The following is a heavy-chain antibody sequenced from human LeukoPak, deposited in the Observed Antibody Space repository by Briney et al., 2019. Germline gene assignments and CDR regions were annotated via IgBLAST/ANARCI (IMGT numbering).Heavy chain of an antibody. J-gene: IGHJ4*02. CDR3: ASSRGYSYGNRRDDY. Sequence: SETLSLTCTVSGGSISSGGYYWSRIGQHPGKGLEWIGYIYYSGSTYYNPSLKSRVTISVDTSKNQFSLKLSSVTAADTAVYYCASSRGYSYGNRRDDYWGQGTLVTVSS. CDR2: IYYSGST. CDR1: GGSISSGGYY. V-gene: IGHV4-31*03. D-gene: IGHD5-18*01.